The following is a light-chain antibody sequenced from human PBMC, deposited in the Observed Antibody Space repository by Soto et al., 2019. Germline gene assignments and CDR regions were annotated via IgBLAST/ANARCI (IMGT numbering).Light chain of an antibody. Sequence: QSVLTQPPSASGSPGQSVTISCTGTSSDVGGYNYVSWYQQHPGQAPKLMIYEVSERPSGVPDRFSGSKSGNTASLTVSGLQAEDEAAYYCSSYAGSNNLYVFGTGTKVTVL. CDR3: SSYAGSNNLYV. CDR2: EVS. CDR1: SSDVGGYNY. J-gene: IGLJ1*01. V-gene: IGLV2-8*01.